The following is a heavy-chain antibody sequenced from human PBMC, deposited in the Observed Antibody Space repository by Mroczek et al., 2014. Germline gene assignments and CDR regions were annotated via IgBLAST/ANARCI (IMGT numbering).Heavy chain of an antibody. J-gene: IGHJ4*02. CDR1: GYTFTSYD. CDR3: AREAQDGYSPTGNFDY. CDR2: MNPNSGNT. V-gene: IGHV1-8*01. D-gene: IGHD5-24*01. Sequence: QVQLVESGAEVKKPGASVKVSCKASGYTFTSYDINWVRQATGQGLEWMGWMNPNSGNTGYAQKFQGRVTMTRNTSISTAYMELSSLRSEDTAVYYCAREAQDGYSPTGNFDYWGQGPLVTVSS.